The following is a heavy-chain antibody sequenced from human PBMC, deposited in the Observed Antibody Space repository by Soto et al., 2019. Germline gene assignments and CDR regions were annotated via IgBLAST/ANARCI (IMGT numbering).Heavy chain of an antibody. J-gene: IGHJ4*02. Sequence: VQLVQSGAEVKKPGSSVKVSCKASGGTFTSYSITWVRQAPGQGLEWMGRIIPVLGIVNYAQKFQGRVTITADKSTPTAYMELSSLRSEDTAVYYCARDGLGTTRRYFDSWGQGTLVTVSS. CDR3: ARDGLGTTRRYFDS. D-gene: IGHD1-1*01. CDR1: GGTFTSYS. V-gene: IGHV1-69*04. CDR2: IIPVLGIV.